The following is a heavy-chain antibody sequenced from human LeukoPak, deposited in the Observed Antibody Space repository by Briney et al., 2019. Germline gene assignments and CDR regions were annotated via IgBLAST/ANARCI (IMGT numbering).Heavy chain of an antibody. V-gene: IGHV3-15*01. CDR2: IKSKTDGGTT. J-gene: IGHJ3*02. D-gene: IGHD3-10*01. CDR3: TTDRGPEAFDI. Sequence: GGSLRLSCAASGFTFSNAWMSWVRQAPGEGLEWGGRIKSKTDGGTTDYAAPVKGRFTISRDDSKNTLYLQMNSLKTEDTAVYYCTTDRGPEAFDIWGQGTMVTVSS. CDR1: GFTFSNAW.